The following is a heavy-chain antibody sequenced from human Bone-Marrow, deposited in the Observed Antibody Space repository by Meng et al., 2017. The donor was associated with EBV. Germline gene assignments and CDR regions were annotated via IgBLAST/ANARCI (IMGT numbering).Heavy chain of an antibody. V-gene: IGHV4-34*01. CDR3: ASQIKYGDYDEGGFDY. Sequence: VQLQQWGAGLLKPSETLSLPCAVYGGSFSGYYWSWIRQPPGKGLEWIGEINHSGSTNYNPSLKSRVTISVDTSKNQFSLKLSSVTAADTAVYYCASQIKYGDYDEGGFDYWGQGTLVTVSS. CDR2: INHSGST. CDR1: GGSFSGYY. J-gene: IGHJ4*02. D-gene: IGHD4-17*01.